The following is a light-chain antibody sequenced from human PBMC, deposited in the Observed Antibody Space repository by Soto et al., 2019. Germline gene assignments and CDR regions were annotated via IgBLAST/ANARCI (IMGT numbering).Light chain of an antibody. CDR2: GTS. J-gene: IGKJ2*01. CDR3: HQHGNSPPYA. Sequence: EVVLTQSPGTLSLSPGERATLSCRASQGVSSSYLAWYRQKPGQAPRLVIYGTSSRATGIPDRFSGSGSGTDFTLTIDRLESEDFAVYYCHQHGNSPPYAFGQGTKLEIK. V-gene: IGKV3-20*01. CDR1: QGVSSSY.